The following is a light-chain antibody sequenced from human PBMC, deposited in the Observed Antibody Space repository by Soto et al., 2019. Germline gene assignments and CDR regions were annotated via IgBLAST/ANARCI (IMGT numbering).Light chain of an antibody. CDR1: TDDIRSYQL. CDR2: ADI. CDR3: CAHSGFNTPYV. V-gene: IGLV2-23*01. Sequence: QSALPPPASVSGSHGQSITISCTGITDDIRSYQLVSWYQQYPGKAPTLIISADIKRPSGVSRRFSGSKSGNTASLPISGLQAEDEADYVCCAHSGFNTPYVFASGSKGTV. J-gene: IGLJ1*01.